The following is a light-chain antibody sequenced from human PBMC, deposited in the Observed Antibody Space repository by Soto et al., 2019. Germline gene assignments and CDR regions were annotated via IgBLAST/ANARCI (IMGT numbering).Light chain of an antibody. CDR2: DTS. Sequence: QAVVTQEPSLTVSPGGTVTLTCGSSTGAVTSGHYPYWFQQKPGQAPRTLIYDTSNKQSWTPARFSGSLLGGKAALTLSGAQPEDEAEYYCSLAYSGTEVFGGGTKVTVL. CDR1: TGAVTSGHY. CDR3: SLAYSGTEV. V-gene: IGLV7-46*01. J-gene: IGLJ2*01.